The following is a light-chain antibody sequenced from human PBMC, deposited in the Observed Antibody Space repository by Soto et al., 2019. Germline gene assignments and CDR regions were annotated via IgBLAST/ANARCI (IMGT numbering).Light chain of an antibody. J-gene: IGKJ5*01. V-gene: IGKV1-39*01. CDR2: AAS. CDR3: QQSYSTPLYT. Sequence: DIQMTQSPSTLSASAGDRVTVTCRASQSISSWLAWYQQKAGKAPKLLIYAASSLQSGVPSRFSGSGSGTDFTLTISSLQPEDFATYYCQQSYSTPLYTFGQGTRLEIK. CDR1: QSISSW.